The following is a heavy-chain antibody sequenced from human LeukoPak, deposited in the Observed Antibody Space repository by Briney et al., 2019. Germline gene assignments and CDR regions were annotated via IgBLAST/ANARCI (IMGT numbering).Heavy chain of an antibody. V-gene: IGHV3-33*08. J-gene: IGHJ4*02. CDR3: ARLSAWRLDY. D-gene: IGHD6-19*01. Sequence: PSETLSLTCTVSGGSISSSSYYWGWIRQPPGKGLEWVAVIRYDGSQKYYADSVKGRFTISRDNSKNTLWLQMNSLRVEDTAVYYCARLSAWRLDYWGQGTLVTVSS. CDR2: IRYDGSQK. CDR1: GGSISSSSYY.